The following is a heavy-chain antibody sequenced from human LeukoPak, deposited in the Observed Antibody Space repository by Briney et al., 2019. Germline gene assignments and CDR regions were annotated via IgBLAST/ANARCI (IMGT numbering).Heavy chain of an antibody. CDR2: INPNNGGT. CDR1: GYTFTAYS. J-gene: IGHJ6*03. D-gene: IGHD3-10*01. V-gene: IGHV1-2*02. CDR3: ARDRGLSIAYYMDV. Sequence: GASVKVSCKASGYTFTAYSIHWVRQAPGQGLEWMGWINPNNGGTYYAEKFQGRVTMTGDTSISTAYMELSRLRSDDTAVYYCARDRGLSIAYYMDVWGKGTTVTISS.